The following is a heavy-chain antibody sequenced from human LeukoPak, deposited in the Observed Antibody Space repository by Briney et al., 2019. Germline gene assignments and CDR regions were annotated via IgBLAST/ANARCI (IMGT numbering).Heavy chain of an antibody. V-gene: IGHV3-23*01. CDR2: ITGSGGST. CDR3: ASGRGSYSPDY. J-gene: IGHJ4*02. D-gene: IGHD1-26*01. Sequence: PGGSLRLSCAASGFTFSNYAMSWVRQAPGKGLEWVSSITGSGGSTYYADSVKGRFTISRDNSKNTLYLQMSSLRADDTAVYYCASGRGSYSPDYWGQGALVTVSS. CDR1: GFTFSNYA.